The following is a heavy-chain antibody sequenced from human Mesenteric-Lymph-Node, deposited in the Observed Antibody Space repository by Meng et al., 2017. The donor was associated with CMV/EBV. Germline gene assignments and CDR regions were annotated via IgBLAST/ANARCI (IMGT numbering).Heavy chain of an antibody. CDR2: ITGSDSYI. D-gene: IGHD3-3*01. V-gene: IGHV3-21*01. J-gene: IGHJ6*02. CDR3: ARVPSITIFGVVIYYYYGMDV. Sequence: GGSLRLSCAASGFTFSSYSMNWVRQAPGKGLEWVSSITGSDSYIYYADSVKGRFTISRDNAKSSLYLQMNGLRAEDTAVYYCARVPSITIFGVVIYYYYGMDVWGQGTTVTVSS. CDR1: GFTFSSYS.